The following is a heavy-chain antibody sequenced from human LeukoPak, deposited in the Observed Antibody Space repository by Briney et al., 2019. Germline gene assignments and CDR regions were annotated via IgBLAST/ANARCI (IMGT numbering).Heavy chain of an antibody. D-gene: IGHD5-24*01. CDR3: ARDGNRDGYEDDAFDI. Sequence: GGSLRLSCAASGFTFDDYAMHWVRQAPGKGLEWVSGISWNSGSIGYADSVKGRFTISRDNAKNTLYLQMNSLRAEDTAVYYCARDGNRDGYEDDAFDIWGQGTMVTVSS. CDR1: GFTFDDYA. J-gene: IGHJ3*02. V-gene: IGHV3-9*01. CDR2: ISWNSGSI.